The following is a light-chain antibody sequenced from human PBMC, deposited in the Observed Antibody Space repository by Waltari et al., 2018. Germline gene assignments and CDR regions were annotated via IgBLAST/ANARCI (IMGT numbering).Light chain of an antibody. CDR1: TSNIGSNT. J-gene: IGLJ2*01. CDR2: SNN. Sequence: QSVLTQPPSASGPPGQTATIPCSGSTSNIGSNTVNWYQQLPGTAPKLLTQSNNQRPSGVPDRFSGSKSGTSASLIISGLQSEDEAEYFCAAWDDSLKAVLFGGGTKLTVL. CDR3: AAWDDSLKAVL. V-gene: IGLV1-44*01.